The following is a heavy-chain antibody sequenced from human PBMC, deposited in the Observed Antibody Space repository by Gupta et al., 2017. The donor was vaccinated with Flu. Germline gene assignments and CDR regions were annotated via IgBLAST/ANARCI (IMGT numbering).Heavy chain of an antibody. Sequence: QEQVVESGGGGVQPGRSLRPSLAAFGFSFRNYGMHLVRQAPGKGLELVAVTSYDETNKYYADSVKGRFTISRDNSKNTLYLQMNSLRTEDTAVYYCAKDWKWNFNNFGMNVWGQGTTVTVSS. V-gene: IGHV3-30*18. CDR2: TSYDETNK. J-gene: IGHJ6*02. CDR1: GFSFRNYG. CDR3: AKDWKWNFNNFGMNV. D-gene: IGHD1-1*01.